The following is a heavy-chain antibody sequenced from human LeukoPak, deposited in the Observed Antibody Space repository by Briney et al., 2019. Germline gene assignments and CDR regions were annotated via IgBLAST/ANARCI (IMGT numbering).Heavy chain of an antibody. CDR2: ISSSSSYI. CDR3: ARGQASDFDY. J-gene: IGHJ4*02. Sequence: GGSLRLSCAASGHTFSSYSMNWVRQAPGKGLEWVSSISSSSSYIYYADSVKGRFTISRDNAKNSLYLQMNSLGAEDTAVYYCARGQASDFDYWGQGTLVTVSS. CDR1: GHTFSSYS. V-gene: IGHV3-21*01.